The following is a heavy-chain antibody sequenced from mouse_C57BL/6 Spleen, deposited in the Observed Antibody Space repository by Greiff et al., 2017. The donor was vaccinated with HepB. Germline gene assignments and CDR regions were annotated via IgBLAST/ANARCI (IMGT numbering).Heavy chain of an antibody. CDR3: ARALGPDHYFDY. CDR2: ISYDGSN. D-gene: IGHD4-1*01. J-gene: IGHJ2*01. Sequence: ESGPGLVKPSQSLSLTCSVTGYSITSGYSWNWIRQFPGNKLEWMGYISYDGSNNYNPSLNNRISITRDKSKNQFCQKLNSVTTEDTATYYGARALGPDHYFDYWGQGTTLTVSA. CDR1: GYSITSGYS. V-gene: IGHV3-6*01.